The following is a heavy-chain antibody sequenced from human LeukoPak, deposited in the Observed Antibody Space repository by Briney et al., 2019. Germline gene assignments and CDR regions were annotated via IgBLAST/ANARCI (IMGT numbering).Heavy chain of an antibody. J-gene: IGHJ3*02. CDR2: TYYSGST. Sequence: SETLSLTCTVSGVFISTSSYSWGWIRQPPGKGLEWIGSTYYSGSTYYNPSLKSRVTISVDTSKNEFSLKLSSVTAADTAVYYCAPQRSYGAFDIWGQGTMVTVSS. CDR3: APQRSYGAFDI. CDR1: GVFISTSSYS. D-gene: IGHD1-26*01. V-gene: IGHV4-39*01.